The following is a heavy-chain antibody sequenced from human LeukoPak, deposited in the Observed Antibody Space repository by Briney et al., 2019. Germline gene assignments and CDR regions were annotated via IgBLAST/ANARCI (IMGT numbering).Heavy chain of an antibody. D-gene: IGHD3-22*01. J-gene: IGHJ4*02. Sequence: VASVKVSCKASGYSFTGHYMHWVRQAPGQGLEWMGWINPNSGGTNYAQKFQGRVTMTRDTSISTAYMELSSLRFDDTAVYYCARGDMIDGDWGQGTLVTVSS. V-gene: IGHV1-2*02. CDR1: GYSFTGHY. CDR2: INPNSGGT. CDR3: ARGDMIDGD.